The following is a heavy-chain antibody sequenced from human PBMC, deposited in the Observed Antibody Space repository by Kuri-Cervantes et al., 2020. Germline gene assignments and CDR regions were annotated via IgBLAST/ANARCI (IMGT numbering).Heavy chain of an antibody. CDR3: ARDGCSSTSCYMYFQH. V-gene: IGHV3-9*01. CDR2: ISWNSGSI. Sequence: SLKISCAASGFTFDDYAMHWVRQAPGKGLEWVSGISWNSGSIGYADSVKGRFTISRDNAKSSLYLQMNSLRAEDTAVYYCARDGCSSTSCYMYFQHWGQGTLVTVSS. J-gene: IGHJ1*01. CDR1: GFTFDDYA. D-gene: IGHD2-2*02.